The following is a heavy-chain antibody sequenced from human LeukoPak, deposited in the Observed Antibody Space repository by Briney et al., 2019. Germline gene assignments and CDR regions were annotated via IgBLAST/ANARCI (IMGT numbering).Heavy chain of an antibody. V-gene: IGHV3-23*01. CDR3: AKPISGGLAVTADWFHP. J-gene: IGHJ5*01. CDR2: INANSGTT. CDR1: GFAFSVYA. Sequence: GGSLRLSCTASGFAFSVYAMSWLRQPPGKGLEWVSTINANSGTTSYTASVRGRFTISRDNSKNTLYLQLNTLRADDTATYYCAKPISGGLAVTADWFHPWGQGTLVVVSS. D-gene: IGHD6-19*01.